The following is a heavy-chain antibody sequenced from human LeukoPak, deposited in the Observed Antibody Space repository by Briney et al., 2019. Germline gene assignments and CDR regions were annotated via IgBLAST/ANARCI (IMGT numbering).Heavy chain of an antibody. D-gene: IGHD2-2*01. V-gene: IGHV1-69*05. CDR3: ARVGYCSSTSCPLYYFDY. J-gene: IGHJ4*02. CDR2: IIPIFGTA. Sequence: SVKVSCKASGGTLSSYAISWVRQAPGQGLEWMGRIIPIFGTANYTQKFQGRVTITTDESTSTAYMELSSLRSEDTAVYYCARVGYCSSTSCPLYYFDYWGQGTLVTVSS. CDR1: GGTLSSYA.